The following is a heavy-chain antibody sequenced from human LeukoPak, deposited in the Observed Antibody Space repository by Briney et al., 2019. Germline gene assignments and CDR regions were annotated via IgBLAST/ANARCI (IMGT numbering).Heavy chain of an antibody. Sequence: PSGTLSLTCSVSDASIKTYYWTWIRQPPGKGLEYIGSIYSRGSPKYNPSLKSRVTLSVDTSKNQFSLSLRSVTAADTAVYYCARVREGNHLHQFYLDSWGQGIRVTVSS. J-gene: IGHJ4*02. CDR1: DASIKTYY. CDR2: IYSRGSP. D-gene: IGHD1-14*01. V-gene: IGHV4-59*13. CDR3: ARVREGNHLHQFYLDS.